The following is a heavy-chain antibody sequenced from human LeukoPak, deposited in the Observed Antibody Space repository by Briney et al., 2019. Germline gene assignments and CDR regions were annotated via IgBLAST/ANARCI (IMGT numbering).Heavy chain of an antibody. V-gene: IGHV1-2*02. CDR3: ARESYNSGSYYNDY. CDR2: INPNSGGT. D-gene: IGHD3-10*01. J-gene: IGHJ4*02. Sequence: GASAKVSCKASGYTFTGYYMHWVRQAPGQGLEWMGWINPNSGGTNYAQKLQGRVTMTTDTSTSTAYMELRSLRSDDTALYYCARESYNSGSYYNDYWGQGTLVTVSS. CDR1: GYTFTGYY.